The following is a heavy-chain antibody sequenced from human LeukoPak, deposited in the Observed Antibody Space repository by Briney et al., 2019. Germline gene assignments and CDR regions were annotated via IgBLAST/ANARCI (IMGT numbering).Heavy chain of an antibody. CDR2: INPNSGGT. Sequence: ASVKVSCKASGYTFTGYYMHWVRQAPGQGLEWMGWINPNSGGTNYAQKFQGRVTMTRDTSISTAYMELSRLRSDDTAVYYCAREQQGSGTNYQNRFDSWGRGTLVTVSS. D-gene: IGHD3-10*01. CDR1: GYTFTGYY. CDR3: AREQQGSGTNYQNRFDS. V-gene: IGHV1-2*02. J-gene: IGHJ5*01.